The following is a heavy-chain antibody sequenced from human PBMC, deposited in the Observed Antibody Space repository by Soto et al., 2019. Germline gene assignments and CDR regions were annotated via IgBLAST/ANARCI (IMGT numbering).Heavy chain of an antibody. V-gene: IGHV3-33*01. CDR2: IWYDGSNK. CDR3: ARGFPQEATVVIN. D-gene: IGHD4-17*01. Sequence: QVQLVESGGGVVQPGRSLRLSCAASGFTFSSYGMHWVRQAPGKGLEWVAVIWYDGSNKYYADSVKGRFTISRDNSKNTLYLQMNSLRAEDTAVYYCARGFPQEATVVINWGQGTLVTVSS. J-gene: IGHJ4*02. CDR1: GFTFSSYG.